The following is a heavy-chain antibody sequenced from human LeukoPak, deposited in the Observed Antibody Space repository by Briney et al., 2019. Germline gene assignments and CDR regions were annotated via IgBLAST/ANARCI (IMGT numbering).Heavy chain of an antibody. J-gene: IGHJ4*02. V-gene: IGHV3-21*01. CDR2: ISSSSYI. D-gene: IGHD3-16*01. CDR1: GFTFSSYS. Sequence: PGGSLRLSCAASGFTFSSYSMNWVRQAPGKGLEWVSSISSSSYIYYADSVKGRFTISRDNAKNSLYLQMNSLRAEDTAVYYCARDLVGVILTFDYWGQGTLVTVSS. CDR3: ARDLVGVILTFDY.